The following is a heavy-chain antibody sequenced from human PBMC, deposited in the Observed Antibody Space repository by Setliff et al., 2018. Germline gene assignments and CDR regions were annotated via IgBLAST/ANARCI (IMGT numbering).Heavy chain of an antibody. J-gene: IGHJ6*02. V-gene: IGHV1-69*13. D-gene: IGHD3-22*01. CDR2: IIPIFGTT. CDR1: GGSFSTYA. CDR3: ARANYYDSSGHSVYGMDV. Sequence: SSVKVSCKASGGSFSTYAISWARQAPGQGLEWMGVIIPIFGTTNNAQKFQGRVTITADESTSTAYMELSSLRSEDTAVYYCARANYYDSSGHSVYGMDVWGQGTTVTVSS.